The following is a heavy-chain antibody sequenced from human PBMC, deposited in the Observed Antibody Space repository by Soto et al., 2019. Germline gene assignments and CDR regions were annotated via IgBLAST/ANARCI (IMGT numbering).Heavy chain of an antibody. J-gene: IGHJ6*02. CDR2: ISYDGSNK. CDR1: GFTFSSYA. CDR3: ARGAYYDFWSGYYYYYYGMDV. Sequence: QVQLVESGGGVVQPGRSLRLSCAASGFTFSSYAMHWVRQAPGKWLEWVAVISYDGSNKYYADSVKGRFTISRDNSKNTLYLQMNSLRAEDTAVYYCARGAYYDFWSGYYYYYYGMDVWAQGTTVTVSS. V-gene: IGHV3-30-3*01. D-gene: IGHD3-3*01.